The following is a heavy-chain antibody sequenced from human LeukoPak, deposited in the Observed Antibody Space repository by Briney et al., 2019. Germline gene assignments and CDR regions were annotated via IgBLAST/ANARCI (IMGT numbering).Heavy chain of an antibody. CDR1: GYSFTTYW. J-gene: IGHJ4*02. CDR3: ASQIYYDSSGYPVDY. Sequence: HGESLKISCKGSGYSFTTYWIGWVRQMPGKGLEWMGIIYPGDSDTRYSPSFQGHVTISADKSISTAYLQWSSLKASDTAMYYCASQIYYDSSGYPVDYWGQGTLVTVSS. CDR2: IYPGDSDT. V-gene: IGHV5-51*01. D-gene: IGHD3-22*01.